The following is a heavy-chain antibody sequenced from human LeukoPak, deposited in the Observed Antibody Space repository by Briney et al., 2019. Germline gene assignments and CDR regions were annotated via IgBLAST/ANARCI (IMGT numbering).Heavy chain of an antibody. D-gene: IGHD3-10*01. J-gene: IGHJ4*02. CDR1: GGSISSSSYY. Sequence: PSETLSLTCTVSGGSISSSSYYWGWIRQPPGKGLEWIGSIYYSGSTYYNPSLKSRVTISVDTSKNQFSLKLSSVTAADTAVYYCARHERGSGKLPPQDWGQGTLVTVSS. CDR3: ARHERGSGKLPPQD. CDR2: IYYSGST. V-gene: IGHV4-39*01.